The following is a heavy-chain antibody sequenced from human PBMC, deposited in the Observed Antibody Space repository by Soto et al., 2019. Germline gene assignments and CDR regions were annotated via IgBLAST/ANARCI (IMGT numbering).Heavy chain of an antibody. CDR3: ARLLRYFDWLFHGTNSAPYYFDY. J-gene: IGHJ4*02. CDR1: GGSISSSSYY. CDR2: IYYSGST. D-gene: IGHD3-9*01. V-gene: IGHV4-39*01. Sequence: SETLSLTCTVSGGSISSSSYYWGWIRQPPGKGLEWIGSIYYSGSTYYNPSLKSRVTISVDTSKNQFSLKLSSVTAADTAVYYCARLLRYFDWLFHGTNSAPYYFDYWGQGTLVTVSS.